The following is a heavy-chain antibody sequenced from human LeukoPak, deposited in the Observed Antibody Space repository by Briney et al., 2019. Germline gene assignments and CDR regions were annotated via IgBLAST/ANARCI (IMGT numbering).Heavy chain of an antibody. CDR2: LSGNGNTI. D-gene: IGHD4-23*01. J-gene: IGHJ4*02. Sequence: GGSLRLSCAASGFIFSDYGMHWVRQAPGKGLECVSALSGNGNTIYYADSVKGRFTISRDNSKNTLSLQMNSLRAEDTAVYYCAKALYGGHDYWGQGTLVTVSS. V-gene: IGHV3-23*01. CDR3: AKALYGGHDY. CDR1: GFIFSDYG.